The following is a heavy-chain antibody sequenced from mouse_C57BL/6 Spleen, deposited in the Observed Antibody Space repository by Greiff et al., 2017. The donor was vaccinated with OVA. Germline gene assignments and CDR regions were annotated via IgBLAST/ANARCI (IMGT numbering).Heavy chain of an antibody. V-gene: IGHV1-69*01. Sequence: QVQLQQPGAELVMPGASVKLSCKASGYTFTSYWMHWVKQRHGQGLEWIGEIDPSDSYTNYNQKFKGKSTLTVDKSSSTAYMQLSSLTSEDSAVYYCARYDYGSSFYWYFDVWGTGTTVTVSS. CDR3: ARYDYGSSFYWYFDV. J-gene: IGHJ1*03. CDR1: GYTFTSYW. CDR2: IDPSDSYT. D-gene: IGHD1-1*01.